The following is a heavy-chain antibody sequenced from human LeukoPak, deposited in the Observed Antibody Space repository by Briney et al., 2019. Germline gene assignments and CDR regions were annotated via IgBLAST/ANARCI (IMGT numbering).Heavy chain of an antibody. V-gene: IGHV4-4*07. D-gene: IGHD1-26*01. CDR2: IYYTGST. CDR1: GGSISTYY. Sequence: SETLSLTCTVSGGSISTYYWSWFRQPAGKGLEWIGRIYYTGSTNYNPSLKSRVTMSVDTSKSQFSLKLSSVTAADTAVYYCAGGRDQFDYWGQGTLVTVSS. CDR3: AGGRDQFDY. J-gene: IGHJ4*02.